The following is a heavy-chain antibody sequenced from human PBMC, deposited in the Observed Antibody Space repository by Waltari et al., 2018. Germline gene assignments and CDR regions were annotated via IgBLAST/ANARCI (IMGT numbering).Heavy chain of an antibody. V-gene: IGHV3-74*01. J-gene: IGHJ4*02. Sequence: EVQLVESGGGSVQPGGSLRLSCAASGFTFNSYHMHWVRQAPGKGLVWVVRILNVQEGNNPNYADSVRGRFTVSRDNAKNTLYLQMNSLRVEDTAMYYCATGVSDSRFYLDSWGQGTLVTVPS. CDR1: GFTFNSYH. CDR2: ILNVQEGNNP. CDR3: ATGVSDSRFYLDS. D-gene: IGHD5-12*01.